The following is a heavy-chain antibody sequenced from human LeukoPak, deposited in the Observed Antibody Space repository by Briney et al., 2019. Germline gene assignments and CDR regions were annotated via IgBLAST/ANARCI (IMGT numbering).Heavy chain of an antibody. Sequence: PSGTLSLTCAVAYDSVSYNNSWSWVRQPPGKGLEWIGETHHSGSSNYNPSLKSRVTVSVDKSKNQVSLSLTSVTAADTAVYYCARHHYFALAYWGQGTLVTVSS. CDR2: THHSGSS. D-gene: IGHD2-21*01. J-gene: IGHJ4*02. V-gene: IGHV4-4*02. CDR3: ARHHYFALAY. CDR1: YDSVSYNNS.